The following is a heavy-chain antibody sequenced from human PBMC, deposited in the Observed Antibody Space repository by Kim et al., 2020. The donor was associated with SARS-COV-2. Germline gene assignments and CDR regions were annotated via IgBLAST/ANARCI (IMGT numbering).Heavy chain of an antibody. Sequence: GESLKISCKVSGYTFTTSSVTWVRHVPGKGLEWMGRIDPGDSHTIYSPAFQSHVTISADRFTNTVYLEWASLKASDTAKYYCARQGLLFSTETYYYYDMDVWGQGTTVTVS. V-gene: IGHV5-10-1*01. J-gene: IGHJ6*02. D-gene: IGHD3-3*01. CDR3: ARQGLLFSTETYYYYDMDV. CDR1: GYTFTTSS. CDR2: IDPGDSHT.